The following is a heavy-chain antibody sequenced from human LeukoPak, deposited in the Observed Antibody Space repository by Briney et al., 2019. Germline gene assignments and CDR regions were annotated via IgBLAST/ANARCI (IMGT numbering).Heavy chain of an antibody. Sequence: GASVKVSCTASGGTFSSYAISWVRQAPGQGLEWMGGIIPIFGTANYAQKFQGRVTITADESTSTAYMELSSLRSEDTAVYYCAITGGYYYDSSGYYPFGQGTLVTVSS. CDR3: AITGGYYYDSSGYYP. D-gene: IGHD3-22*01. V-gene: IGHV1-69*13. CDR2: IIPIFGTA. J-gene: IGHJ5*02. CDR1: GGTFSSYA.